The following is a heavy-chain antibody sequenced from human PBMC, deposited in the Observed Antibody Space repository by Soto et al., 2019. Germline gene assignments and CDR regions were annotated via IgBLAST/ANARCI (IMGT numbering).Heavy chain of an antibody. CDR3: ARVHGTFDY. CDR1: GFTFTRYS. CDR2: ISSTTNYI. V-gene: IGHV3-21*04. Sequence: GGSLRLSCAASGFTFTRYSMNWVRQAPGKGLEWVSSISSTTNYIYYGDSVKGRFTISRDNAKNSLYLQMNSLRAEDTAVYYCARVHGTFDYWGQGTLVTVSS. J-gene: IGHJ4*02.